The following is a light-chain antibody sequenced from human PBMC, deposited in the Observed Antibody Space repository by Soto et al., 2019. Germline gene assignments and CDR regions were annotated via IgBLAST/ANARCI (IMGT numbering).Light chain of an antibody. CDR3: CSYAGNYTLL. J-gene: IGLJ2*01. CDR2: DVS. Sequence: QSALTQPRSVSGSPGQSVTISCTGTSSDVGGYNYVSWYQQHPSKAPKLMIYDVSKRPSGVPDRFSGSKSGNTASVAISGLQAEDEADYYCCSYAGNYTLLFGGGTKLTVL. V-gene: IGLV2-11*01. CDR1: SSDVGGYNY.